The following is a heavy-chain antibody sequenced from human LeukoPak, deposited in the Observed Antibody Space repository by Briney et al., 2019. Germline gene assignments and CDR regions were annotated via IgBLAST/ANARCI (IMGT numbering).Heavy chain of an antibody. CDR3: AFARELLGTHAFDI. CDR1: GGSISSSSYY. Sequence: SETLSLTCTVSGGSISSSSYYWGWIRQPPGKGLEWIGSIYYSGSTYYNPSLKSRVTISVDTSKNQFSLKLSSVTAADTAVYYCAFARELLGTHAFDIWGQGTMVTVSS. D-gene: IGHD1-26*01. CDR2: IYYSGST. J-gene: IGHJ3*02. V-gene: IGHV4-39*07.